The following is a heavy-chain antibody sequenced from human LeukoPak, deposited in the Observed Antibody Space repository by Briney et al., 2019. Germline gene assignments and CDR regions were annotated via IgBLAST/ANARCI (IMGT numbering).Heavy chain of an antibody. J-gene: IGHJ5*02. CDR2: IHYSGST. CDR1: GGSITTYY. D-gene: IGHD3-22*01. Sequence: SETLSLTCSVSGGSITTYYWTWIRQPPGKGLEWIGYIHYSGSTSHNPSLKSRVTMSIDTSKNQFSLKVSSVTAADTAVYYCARCPVDGSDSSGRRWFDPWGQGTLVTVSS. CDR3: ARCPVDGSDSSGRRWFDP. V-gene: IGHV4-59*12.